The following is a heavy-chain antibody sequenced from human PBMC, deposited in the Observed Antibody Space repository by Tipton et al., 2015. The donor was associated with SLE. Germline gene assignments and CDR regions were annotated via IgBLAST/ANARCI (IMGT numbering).Heavy chain of an antibody. CDR2: IYYSGST. CDR3: ARDPAPYSSPSEYFDL. V-gene: IGHV4-59*01. CDR1: GGSISSYY. Sequence: TLSLTCTVSGGSISSYYWSWIRQPPGKGLGWIGYIYYSGSTNYNPSLKSRVTISVDTSKNQFFLKLSSVTAADTAVYYCARDPAPYSSPSEYFDLWGRGTLVTVSS. J-gene: IGHJ2*01. D-gene: IGHD6-6*01.